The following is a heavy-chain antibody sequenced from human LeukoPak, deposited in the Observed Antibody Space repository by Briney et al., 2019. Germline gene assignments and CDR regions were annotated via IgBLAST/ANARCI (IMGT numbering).Heavy chain of an antibody. J-gene: IGHJ6*04. CDR2: ISWNSGSI. CDR3: AKAFYDYVWGDPGLDV. CDR1: GFTFDDYA. V-gene: IGHV3-9*03. D-gene: IGHD3-16*01. Sequence: GGSLRLSCAASGFTFDDYAMHWVRQAPGKGLEWVSGISWNSGSIGYADSVKGRFTISRDNAKNSLYLQMNSLRAEDMALYYCAKAFYDYVWGDPGLDVWGKGTTVTVSS.